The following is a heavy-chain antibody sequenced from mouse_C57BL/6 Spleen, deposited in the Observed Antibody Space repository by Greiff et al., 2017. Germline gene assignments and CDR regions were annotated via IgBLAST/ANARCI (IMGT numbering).Heavy chain of an antibody. J-gene: IGHJ3*01. CDR2: ISSGGSYT. CDR3: ARQEGPFAY. Sequence: EVMLVESGGDLVKPGGSLKLSCAASGFTFSSYGMSWVRQTPDKRLEWVATISSGGSYTYSPDSVKGRFTISRDNAKNTLYLQMSSLKSEDTAMYYCARQEGPFAYWGQGTLVTVSA. V-gene: IGHV5-6*01. CDR1: GFTFSSYG.